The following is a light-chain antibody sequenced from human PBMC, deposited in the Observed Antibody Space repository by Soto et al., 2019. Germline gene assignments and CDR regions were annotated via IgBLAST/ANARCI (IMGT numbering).Light chain of an antibody. V-gene: IGLV1-40*01. J-gene: IGLJ3*02. Sequence: QAVVTQPPSVSGAPGHRVTISCTGSSSNSGAGYDVHWYQQLPGTAPKLLIYGNSNRPSGVPDRFSCSKSGTSASLAITGLRAEDEADYYCQSYASSLRGWVFGGGTKLSVL. CDR1: SSNSGAGYD. CDR3: QSYASSLRGWV. CDR2: GNS.